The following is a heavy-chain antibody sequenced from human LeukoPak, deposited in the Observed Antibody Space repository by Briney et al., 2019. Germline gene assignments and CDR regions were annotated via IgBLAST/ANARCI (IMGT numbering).Heavy chain of an antibody. CDR3: ARRPYIRTEVWFDP. V-gene: IGHV4-4*02. Sequence: SETLSLTCAVSGGSISSSNWWSWVRQPPGKGLEWIGEIYHSGSTNYNPSLKSRVTISVDKSKNQFSLKLSSVTAADTAVYYCARRPYIRTEVWFDPWGQGTLVTVSS. D-gene: IGHD1-14*01. CDR1: GGSISSSNW. CDR2: IYHSGST. J-gene: IGHJ5*02.